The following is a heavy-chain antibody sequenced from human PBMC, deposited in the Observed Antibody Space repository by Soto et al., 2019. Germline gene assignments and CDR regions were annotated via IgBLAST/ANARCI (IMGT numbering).Heavy chain of an antibody. CDR2: INGGNGHT. D-gene: IGHD1-1*01. CDR1: GYTFSTYA. CDR3: ARGKGMEENYYYYGMDV. Sequence: SXKVSCKSSGYTFSTYALHWVRQAPVQGLEWMGWINGGNGHTRYSQKFKDRVTISRDTPASTAYMELSGLRSEDTAVYYCARGKGMEENYYYYGMDVWGQGTTVTVSS. V-gene: IGHV1-3*01. J-gene: IGHJ6*02.